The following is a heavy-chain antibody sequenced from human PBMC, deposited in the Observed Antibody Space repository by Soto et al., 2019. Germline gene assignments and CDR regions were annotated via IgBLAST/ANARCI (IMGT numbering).Heavy chain of an antibody. CDR3: ARDITMVRGVTSGYGMDV. CDR1: GFTFSSYA. Sequence: GGSLRLSXAASGFTFSSYAMHWVRQAPGKGLEWVAVISYDGSNKYYADSVKGRFTISRDNSKNALYLQMNSLRAEDTAVYYCARDITMVRGVTSGYGMDVWGQGTTVTVSS. V-gene: IGHV3-30-3*01. CDR2: ISYDGSNK. D-gene: IGHD3-10*01. J-gene: IGHJ6*02.